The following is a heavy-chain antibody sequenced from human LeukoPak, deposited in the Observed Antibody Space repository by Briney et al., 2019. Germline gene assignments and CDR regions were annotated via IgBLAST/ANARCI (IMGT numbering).Heavy chain of an antibody. Sequence: PSETLSLTCTVSGGSISSYYWSWIRQPPGKGLEWIGYIYYSGSTNYNPSLKSRVTISVDTSKNQFSLKLSSVTAADTAVYYCARDYYDSPYGMDVWGQGTTVTVSS. CDR1: GGSISSYY. CDR2: IYYSGST. J-gene: IGHJ6*02. V-gene: IGHV4-59*01. CDR3: ARDYYDSPYGMDV. D-gene: IGHD3-22*01.